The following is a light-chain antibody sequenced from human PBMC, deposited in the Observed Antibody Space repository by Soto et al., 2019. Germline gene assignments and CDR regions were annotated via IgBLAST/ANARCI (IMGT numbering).Light chain of an antibody. V-gene: IGLV2-14*01. CDR3: SSYTTSPSPQWV. CDR2: KVD. CDR1: SSDLGGLNY. Sequence: QPVLTQPASVSGSPGQSITIPCTGRSSDLGGLNYVSWYQQHPGKAPKLIFYKVDNRPSGVSDRFSASKSGNTASLTISGLQAEDEAHYYCSSYTTSPSPQWVFAGGTKLTVL. J-gene: IGLJ3*02.